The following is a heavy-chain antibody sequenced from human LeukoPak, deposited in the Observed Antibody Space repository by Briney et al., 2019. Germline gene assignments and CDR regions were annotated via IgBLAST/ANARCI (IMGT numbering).Heavy chain of an antibody. CDR3: AVGTIFGVVSTPFDY. Sequence: ASVKVSCKASGYTFTSYYMHWVRQAPGQGLEWMGLINPSGGSTSYAQKFQGRVTMTRDTSTSTVYMELSSLRSEDTAVYYCAVGTIFGVVSTPFDYWGQGTLVTVSS. D-gene: IGHD3-3*01. CDR2: INPSGGST. V-gene: IGHV1-46*03. J-gene: IGHJ4*02. CDR1: GYTFTSYY.